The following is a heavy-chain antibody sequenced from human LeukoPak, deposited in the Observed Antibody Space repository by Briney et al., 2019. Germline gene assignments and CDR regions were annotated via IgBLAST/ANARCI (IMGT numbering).Heavy chain of an antibody. J-gene: IGHJ5*02. Sequence: SETLSLTCAVYGGSFSGYYWSWIRQPPGKGLEWIGEINHSGSTNYNPSLKSRVTISVDTSKNRFSLKLSSVTAADTAVYYCARGPAAIWSGWFDPWGQGTLVTISS. CDR2: INHSGST. CDR3: ARGPAAIWSGWFDP. CDR1: GGSFSGYY. D-gene: IGHD2-2*01. V-gene: IGHV4-34*01.